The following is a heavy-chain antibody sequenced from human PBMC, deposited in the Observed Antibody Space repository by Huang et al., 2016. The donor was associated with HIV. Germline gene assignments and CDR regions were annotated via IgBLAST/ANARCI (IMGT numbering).Heavy chain of an antibody. J-gene: IGHJ4*02. CDR3: ARSEVLVTAVPFDH. D-gene: IGHD2-21*02. Sequence: EVQLVQSEAEVKKPGESLKISCRGSGYSFTNYWIGWVRQRPGEGLEWMGVIYPADSDNRDSPSFQGQVTFSADKSTRTAYLQWSSLQASDTAIYYCARSEVLVTAVPFDHWGQGTLVTVSS. V-gene: IGHV5-51*03. CDR1: GYSFTNYW. CDR2: IYPADSDN.